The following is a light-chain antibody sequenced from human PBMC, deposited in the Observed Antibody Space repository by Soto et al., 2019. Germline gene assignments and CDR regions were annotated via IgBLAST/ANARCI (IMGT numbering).Light chain of an antibody. J-gene: IGKJ1*01. Sequence: EIVLTQSPATLSLSPGERATLSCRASRSVSSSLAWYQQKPGQAPRLLIYDASNRATGIPARFSGSGSGTAFTLTISSLEPEDFAVYYCQQRSNWPRTFGQGTKVEIK. CDR1: RSVSSS. CDR3: QQRSNWPRT. CDR2: DAS. V-gene: IGKV3-11*01.